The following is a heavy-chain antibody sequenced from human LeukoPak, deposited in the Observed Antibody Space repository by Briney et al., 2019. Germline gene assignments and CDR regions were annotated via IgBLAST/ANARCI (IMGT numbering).Heavy chain of an antibody. CDR1: GFAFSTYA. CDR2: ISGSGGGK. CDR3: AKDNADYPIYYFDS. Sequence: GGSLRLSCAASGFAFSTYAMNWVRQAPGKGLECVSGISGSGGGKFYADSVKGRFTISRDKSKSTLYLQMNSLKAEDAAVYYCAKDNADYPIYYFDSWGQGTLVTVSS. D-gene: IGHD3-16*01. V-gene: IGHV3-23*01. J-gene: IGHJ4*02.